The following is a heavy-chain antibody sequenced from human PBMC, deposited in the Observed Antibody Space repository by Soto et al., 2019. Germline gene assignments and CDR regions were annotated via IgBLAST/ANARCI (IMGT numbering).Heavy chain of an antibody. J-gene: IGHJ6*02. Sequence: EVQLLESGGGLVQPGGSLRLSCAASGFTFSSYAMSWVRQAPGKGLEWVSAISGSGGSTYYADSVKGRFTISRDNSKNTLYLQMNSLRAEDTAVYYCASSLVVPAASYYYYYGMDVWGQGNTVTVSS. CDR2: ISGSGGST. D-gene: IGHD2-2*01. CDR3: ASSLVVPAASYYYYYGMDV. V-gene: IGHV3-23*01. CDR1: GFTFSSYA.